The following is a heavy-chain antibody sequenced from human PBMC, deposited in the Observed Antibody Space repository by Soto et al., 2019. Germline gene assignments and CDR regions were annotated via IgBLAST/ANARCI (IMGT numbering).Heavy chain of an antibody. CDR2: VYYSGST. Sequence: QVQLQESGPGLVKPSETLSLTCTVSGGSISGYYWSWIRQPPGKGLEWIGYVYYSGSTNYNPSLKSRLTISVDTSKNQFSLELNSVTAADTAVYYCARGRQWLDDWGQGTLVTVSS. D-gene: IGHD6-19*01. J-gene: IGHJ4*02. V-gene: IGHV4-59*01. CDR1: GGSISGYY. CDR3: ARGRQWLDD.